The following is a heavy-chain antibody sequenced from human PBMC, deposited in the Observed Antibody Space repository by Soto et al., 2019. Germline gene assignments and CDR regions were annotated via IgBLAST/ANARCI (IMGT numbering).Heavy chain of an antibody. CDR3: ARSTYYDFWSGYYTRADDAFDI. D-gene: IGHD3-3*01. Sequence: SETLSLTCAVSGGSISSSNWWSWVRQPPGKGLEWIGEIYHSGSTNYNPSLKSRVTISVDKSKNQFSLKLSSVTAAGTAVYYCARSTYYDFWSGYYTRADDAFDIWGQGTMVTVSS. J-gene: IGHJ3*02. CDR1: GGSISSSNW. V-gene: IGHV4-4*02. CDR2: IYHSGST.